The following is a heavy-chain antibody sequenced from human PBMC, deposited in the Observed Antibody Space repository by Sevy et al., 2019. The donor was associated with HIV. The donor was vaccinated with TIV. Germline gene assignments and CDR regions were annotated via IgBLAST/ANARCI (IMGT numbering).Heavy chain of an antibody. CDR3: TISIRYSGSFYFDY. J-gene: IGHJ4*02. CDR1: GFTFSNAW. V-gene: IGHV3-15*01. Sequence: GGSLRLSCAASGFTFSNAWMSWVRQAPGKGLEWVGRIKSKTDGGTTDYAAPVKGRLPISRDDSKNTLYLQMNSLKTEDTAVYYCTISIRYSGSFYFDYWGQGTLVTVSS. D-gene: IGHD1-26*01. CDR2: IKSKTDGGTT.